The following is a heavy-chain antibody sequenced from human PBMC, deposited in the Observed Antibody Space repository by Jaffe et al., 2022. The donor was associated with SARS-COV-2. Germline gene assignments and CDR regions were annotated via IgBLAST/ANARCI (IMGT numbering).Heavy chain of an antibody. CDR1: GYSFTSYW. V-gene: IGHV5-51*01. CDR3: ARHDSPEYSYSLDAFDI. Sequence: EVQLVQSGAEVKKPGESLKISCKGSGYSFTSYWIGWVRQMPGKGLEWMGIIYPGDSDTRYSPSFQGQVTISADKSISTAYLQWSSLKASDTAMYYCARHDSPEYSYSLDAFDIWGQGTMVTVSS. D-gene: IGHD5-18*01. J-gene: IGHJ3*02. CDR2: IYPGDSDT.